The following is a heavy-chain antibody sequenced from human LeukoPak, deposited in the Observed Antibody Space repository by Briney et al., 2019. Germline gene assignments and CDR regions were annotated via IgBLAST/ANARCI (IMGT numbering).Heavy chain of an antibody. CDR2: IYYSGST. D-gene: IGHD5-18*01. Sequence: SETLSLTCTVSGGSISSGGYYWSWIRQHPGKGLEWIGYIYYSGSTYYNPSLKSRDTISVDTSKNQFSLKLSSVTAADTAVYYCARVGYSYGLGYFDYWGQGTLVTVSS. V-gene: IGHV4-31*03. CDR1: GGSISSGGYY. J-gene: IGHJ4*02. CDR3: ARVGYSYGLGYFDY.